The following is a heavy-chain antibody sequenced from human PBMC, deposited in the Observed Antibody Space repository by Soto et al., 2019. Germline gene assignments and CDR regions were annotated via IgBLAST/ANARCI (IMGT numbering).Heavy chain of an antibody. CDR3: ASPPTYSPDAFDI. V-gene: IGHV3-53*01. CDR2: IYSGGST. J-gene: IGHJ3*02. CDR1: GFTVSSNY. Sequence: GGSLRLSCAASGFTVSSNYMSWVRQAPGKGLEWVSVIYSGGSTYYADSVKGRFTISRDNPKNTLYLQMNSLRAEDTAVYYCASPPTYSPDAFDIWGQGTMVTVSS. D-gene: IGHD2-21*01.